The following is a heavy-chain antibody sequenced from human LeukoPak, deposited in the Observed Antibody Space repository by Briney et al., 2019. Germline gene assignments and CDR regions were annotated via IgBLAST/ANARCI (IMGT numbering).Heavy chain of an antibody. CDR3: ASPIAVTTAFDY. CDR1: GYAFTSYD. J-gene: IGHJ4*02. CDR2: MNPNSGNT. Sequence: GASVKVSCKASGYAFTSYDINWVRQATGQGLEWMGWMNPNSGNTGYAQKFQGRVTITRNTSISTAYMELSSLRSEDTAVYYCASPIAVTTAFDYWGQGTLVTVS. V-gene: IGHV1-8*03. D-gene: IGHD4-17*01.